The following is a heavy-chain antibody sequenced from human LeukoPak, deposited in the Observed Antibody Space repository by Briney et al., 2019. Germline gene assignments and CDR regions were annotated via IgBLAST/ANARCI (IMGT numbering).Heavy chain of an antibody. CDR1: GFTFSSYE. Sequence: GGSLRLSCAASGFTFSSYEMNWVRQAPGKGLEWVSYISSSGSTIYYADSVKGRFTISRDNSKNTLYLQMNSLRAEDTAVYYCARGPTMIAFDYWGQGTLVTVSS. CDR2: ISSSGSTI. V-gene: IGHV3-48*03. J-gene: IGHJ4*02. D-gene: IGHD3-22*01. CDR3: ARGPTMIAFDY.